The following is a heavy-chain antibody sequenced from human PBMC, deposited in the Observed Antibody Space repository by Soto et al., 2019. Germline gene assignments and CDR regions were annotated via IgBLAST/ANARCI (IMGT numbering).Heavy chain of an antibody. V-gene: IGHV3-33*01. J-gene: IGHJ4*02. Sequence: GGSLRLSCAASGFTFSSYGMHWVRQAPGKGVEWVAVIWYDGSNKYYADSVKGRFTISRDNSKNTLYLQMNSLRAEDTAVYYCARGSVRMVRGVTIAYYFDYWGQGTLVTVSS. CDR1: GFTFSSYG. CDR3: ARGSVRMVRGVTIAYYFDY. D-gene: IGHD3-10*01. CDR2: IWYDGSNK.